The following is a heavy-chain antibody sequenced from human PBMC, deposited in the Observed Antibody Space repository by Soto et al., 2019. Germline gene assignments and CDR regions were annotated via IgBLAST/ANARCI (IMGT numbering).Heavy chain of an antibody. V-gene: IGHV1-2*02. J-gene: IGHJ4*02. Sequence: QVQLEQSGAEVKKPGASVKVSCKASGFTFTGHYIHWVRQAPGQGLEWMGWVNPNSGGTSYAQKFQVRVTMTRDTSSTTADRELRRLISDDTAVYYCAKSGSSFRPTLGYFDYWGQGTLVTVSS. CDR1: GFTFTGHY. CDR3: AKSGSSFRPTLGYFDY. CDR2: VNPNSGGT. D-gene: IGHD1-26*01.